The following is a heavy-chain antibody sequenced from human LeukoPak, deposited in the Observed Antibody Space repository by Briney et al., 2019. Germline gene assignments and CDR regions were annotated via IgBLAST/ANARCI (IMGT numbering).Heavy chain of an antibody. CDR3: ARAVEYSSSGWYVFDY. CDR1: GYSISSDYY. V-gene: IGHV4-38-2*02. J-gene: IGHJ4*02. CDR2: MFHSGST. Sequence: ASETLSLTCTVSGYSISSDYYWGWIRQPPGKGLEWIGSMFHSGSTYYNPSLKSRVTISVDTSKNQFSLKLSSVTAADTAVYYCARAVEYSSSGWYVFDYWGQGTLVTVSS. D-gene: IGHD6-19*01.